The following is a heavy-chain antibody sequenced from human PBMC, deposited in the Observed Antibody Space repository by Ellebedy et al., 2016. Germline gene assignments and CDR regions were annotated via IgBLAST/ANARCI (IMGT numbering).Heavy chain of an antibody. CDR1: GFTFSSYA. Sequence: GESLKISXAASGFTFSSYAMSWVRQAPGKGLEWVSAISGSGGSTYYADSVKGRFTISRDNSKNTLYLQMNSLRAEDTAVYYCAKLSPTILELGSWFDPWGQGTLVTVSS. CDR2: ISGSGGST. J-gene: IGHJ5*02. V-gene: IGHV3-23*01. D-gene: IGHD5-12*01. CDR3: AKLSPTILELGSWFDP.